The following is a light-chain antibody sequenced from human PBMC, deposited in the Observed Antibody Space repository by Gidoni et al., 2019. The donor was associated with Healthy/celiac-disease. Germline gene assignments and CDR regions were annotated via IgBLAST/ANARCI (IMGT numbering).Light chain of an antibody. V-gene: IGLV2-23*02. J-gene: IGLJ1*01. CDR1: SSHVGSYNL. CDR2: EVS. CDR3: CSYAGSSTWV. Sequence: QSPSALPPPASGSPGPAITISCPGTSSHVGSYNLVSWYQQHPGKAPKLMIYEVSKRPSGVSNRFSGSKSGNTASLTISGLQAEDEADYCCCSYAGSSTWVFGTGTKVTVL.